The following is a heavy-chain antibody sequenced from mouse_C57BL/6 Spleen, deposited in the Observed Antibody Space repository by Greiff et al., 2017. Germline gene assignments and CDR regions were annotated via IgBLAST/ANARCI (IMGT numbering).Heavy chain of an antibody. J-gene: IGHJ1*03. V-gene: IGHV1-72*01. D-gene: IGHD1-1*01. CDR2: IDPNSGGT. CDR1: GYTFTSYW. Sequence: QVQLKQPGAELVKPGASVKLSCKASGYTFTSYWMHWVKQRPGRGLEWIGRIDPNSGGTKYNEKFKSKAKLTVDKPSSTAYMQLSSLTSEDSAVYYCARSGYYGSSPYWYFDVWGTGTSVTVSS. CDR3: ARSGYYGSSPYWYFDV.